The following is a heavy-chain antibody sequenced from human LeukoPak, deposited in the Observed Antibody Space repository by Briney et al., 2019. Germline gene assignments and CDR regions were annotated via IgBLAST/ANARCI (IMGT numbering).Heavy chain of an antibody. CDR1: GGSISSYY. Sequence: PSETLSLTCTVSGGSISSYYWSWIRQPPGKGLEWIGYIYYSGSTNYNPSLKSRVTISVDTSKNQFPLKLSSVTAADTAVYYCARRRDGYNYDWFDPWGQGTLVTVSS. V-gene: IGHV4-59*08. J-gene: IGHJ5*02. D-gene: IGHD5-24*01. CDR3: ARRRDGYNYDWFDP. CDR2: IYYSGST.